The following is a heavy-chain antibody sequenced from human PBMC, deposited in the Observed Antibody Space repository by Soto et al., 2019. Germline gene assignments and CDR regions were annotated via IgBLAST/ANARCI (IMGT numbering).Heavy chain of an antibody. J-gene: IGHJ4*02. Sequence: SVTIPFTCAVCGYSISPGISWAWLRQPPGKDLEWIGSTYHSGRSYSNLSLKSRVTISSESSKTLISLKLSSVTADETALYYFARDWGTGFYQLDFWGQGTLVTVCS. CDR1: GYSISPGIS. V-gene: IGHV4-38-2*02. D-gene: IGHD6-25*01. CDR3: ARDWGTGFYQLDF. CDR2: TYHSGRS.